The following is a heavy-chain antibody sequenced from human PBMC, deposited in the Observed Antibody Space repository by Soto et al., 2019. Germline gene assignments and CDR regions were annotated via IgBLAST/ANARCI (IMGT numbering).Heavy chain of an antibody. V-gene: IGHV1-69*13. CDR1: GGTFSSYA. CDR2: IIPIFGTA. Sequence: YSVKFFCKASGGTFSSYAISWARPAPGQGLEWMGGIIPIFGTANYAQKFQGRVTITADESTSTAYMELSSLRSEDTAVYYCARDLPSPTGSYFDYWGQGTLVPVSS. CDR3: ARDLPSPTGSYFDY. J-gene: IGHJ4*02.